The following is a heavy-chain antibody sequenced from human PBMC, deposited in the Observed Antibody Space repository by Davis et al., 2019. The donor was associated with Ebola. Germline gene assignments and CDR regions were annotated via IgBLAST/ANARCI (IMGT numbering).Heavy chain of an antibody. D-gene: IGHD1-26*01. CDR3: ARVGGLGSSYFEAFDL. Sequence: SETLSLTCSVSGGSISSNYWSWIRQSPGKGLEWIGNIYYSGGTNYNPSLKGRVSISLDAPKDQFSLKLTSMIAADTAVYFCARVGGLGSSYFEAFDLWGQGTLVTVFS. J-gene: IGHJ3*01. V-gene: IGHV4-59*01. CDR2: IYYSGGT. CDR1: GGSISSNY.